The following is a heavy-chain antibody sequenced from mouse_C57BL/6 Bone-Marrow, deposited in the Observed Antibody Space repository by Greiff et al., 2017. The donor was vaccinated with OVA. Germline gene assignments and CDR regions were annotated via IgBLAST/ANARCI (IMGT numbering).Heavy chain of an antibody. CDR3: ARRGTTVVDYAMDY. J-gene: IGHJ4*01. V-gene: IGHV5-9*01. CDR1: GFTFSSYT. D-gene: IGHD1-1*01. Sequence: EVKLMESGGGLVKPGGSLKLSCAASGFTFSSYTMSWVRQTPEKRLEWVATISGGGGNTYYPDSVKGRFTISRDNAKNTLYLQMSSLRSEDTALYYGARRGTTVVDYAMDYWGQGTSVTVSS. CDR2: ISGGGGNT.